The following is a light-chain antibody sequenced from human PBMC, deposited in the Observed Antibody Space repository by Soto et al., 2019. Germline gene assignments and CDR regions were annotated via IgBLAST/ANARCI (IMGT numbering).Light chain of an antibody. J-gene: IGKJ5*01. CDR1: QSVSSN. CDR3: QQYNNWPPIT. V-gene: IGKV3-15*01. Sequence: ETVMTQSPATLSGSAGEGATLSCRASQSVSSNLAWYQQKPGQAPRLLIYGASTRATGIPARFSGSGSGTEFTLTISSLQSEDFAVYYCQQYNNWPPITFGQGTRLEIK. CDR2: GAS.